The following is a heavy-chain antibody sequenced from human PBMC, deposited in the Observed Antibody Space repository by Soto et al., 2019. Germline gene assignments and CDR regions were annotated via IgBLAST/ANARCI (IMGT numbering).Heavy chain of an antibody. CDR3: AIDTLSGDDDSAFYSGFDY. CDR1: GFTFTSYN. V-gene: IGHV3-21*01. D-gene: IGHD3-22*01. CDR2: ISTTTTYI. Sequence: EVQLVESGGGLVKPGGSLRLSCAASGFTFTSYNMNWVRQAPGKGLEWVSSISTTTTYIYYADSVRGRFTISRDNAKNSLFLQMNNLRVEDTAVYYCAIDTLSGDDDSAFYSGFDYWGQGTLVTVSS. J-gene: IGHJ4*02.